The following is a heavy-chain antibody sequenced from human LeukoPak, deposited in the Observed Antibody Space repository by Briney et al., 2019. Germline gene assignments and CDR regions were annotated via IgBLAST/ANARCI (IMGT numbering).Heavy chain of an antibody. CDR2: IKSKTDGGTT. CDR3: TTGAWIQLWLPDY. Sequence: WIRQPPGKGLEWVSLIKSKTDGGTTDYAAPVKGRFTISRDDSKTTLYLQMNSLKAEDTAVYYCTTGAWIQLWLPDYWGQGTLVTVSS. J-gene: IGHJ4*02. V-gene: IGHV3-15*01. D-gene: IGHD5-18*01.